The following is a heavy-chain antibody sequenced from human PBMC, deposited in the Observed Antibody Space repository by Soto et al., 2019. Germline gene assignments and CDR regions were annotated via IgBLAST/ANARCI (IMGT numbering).Heavy chain of an antibody. CDR2: ISYDGSNK. Sequence: PGGSLRLSCAASGFSFSSYGMHWVRQAPGKGLEWVAVISYDGSNKYYADPVKGRFTISRDNSKNTLYLQMNSLRAEDTAVYYCAKGDAMVRGVIFDYYYGMDVWGQGTTVTVSS. J-gene: IGHJ6*02. CDR1: GFSFSSYG. CDR3: AKGDAMVRGVIFDYYYGMDV. V-gene: IGHV3-30*18. D-gene: IGHD3-10*01.